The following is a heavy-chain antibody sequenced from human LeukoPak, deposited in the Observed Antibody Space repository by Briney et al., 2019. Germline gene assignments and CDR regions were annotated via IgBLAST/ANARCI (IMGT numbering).Heavy chain of an antibody. CDR1: GYSISSGYY. CDR2: IYHSGST. CDR3: ATLDIVVVPAAIDP. Sequence: SETLSLTCAVSGYSISSGYYWGWIRQPPGKGLEWIGSIYHSGSTYYNPSLKSRVTISVDTSKNQFSLKLSSVTAADTAVYYCATLDIVVVPAAIDPRGQGTLVTVSS. D-gene: IGHD2-2*01. V-gene: IGHV4-38-2*01. J-gene: IGHJ5*02.